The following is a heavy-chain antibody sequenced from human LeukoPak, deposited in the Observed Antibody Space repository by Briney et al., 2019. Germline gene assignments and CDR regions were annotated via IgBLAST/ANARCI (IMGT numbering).Heavy chain of an antibody. D-gene: IGHD6-19*01. CDR2: IYASGST. V-gene: IGHV4-61*02. J-gene: IGHJ4*02. CDR1: GGSFSSCSYH. Sequence: PSETLSLTCTVSGGSFSSCSYHWSWIRQPAGKGLEWFGRIYASGSTNYNPSLKCRVTISVDTSKNQFTLQLSSVTAADTAVYYCVRDVGSSGWYDYWGQGTLVTVSS. CDR3: VRDVGSSGWYDY.